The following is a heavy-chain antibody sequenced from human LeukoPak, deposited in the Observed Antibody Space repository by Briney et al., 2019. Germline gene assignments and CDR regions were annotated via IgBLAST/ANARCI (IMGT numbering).Heavy chain of an antibody. J-gene: IGHJ4*02. V-gene: IGHV4-4*09. CDR2: IYTSGST. D-gene: IGHD1-20*01. CDR1: GGSISSYY. Sequence: SETLSLTCTVSGGSISSYYWSWIRQPPGKGLEWIGYIYTSGSTNYNPSLKSRVTISVGTSKNQFSLKLSSVTAADTAVYYCAREYNYYFDYWGQGTLVTVSS. CDR3: AREYNYYFDY.